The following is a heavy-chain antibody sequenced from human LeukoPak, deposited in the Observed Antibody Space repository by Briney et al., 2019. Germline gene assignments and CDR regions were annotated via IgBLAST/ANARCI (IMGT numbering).Heavy chain of an antibody. V-gene: IGHV3-30*04. CDR2: ISYDGSNK. D-gene: IGHD3-22*01. J-gene: IGHJ4*02. Sequence: GGSLRLSCAASGFTFSSYAMHWVRQAPGKGLEWVAVISYDGSNKYYADSVKGRFTISRDNTKNTLYLQMNSLRAEDTAVYYCARAPYYYDSSGYSVDYWGQGTLVTVSS. CDR3: ARAPYYYDSSGYSVDY. CDR1: GFTFSSYA.